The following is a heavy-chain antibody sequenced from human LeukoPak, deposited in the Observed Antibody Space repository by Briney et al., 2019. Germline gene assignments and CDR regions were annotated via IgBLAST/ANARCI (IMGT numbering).Heavy chain of an antibody. J-gene: IGHJ4*02. D-gene: IGHD1-26*01. CDR1: GGSISSYY. CDR3: ARGMNIDWPGRLDY. Sequence: PSETLSLTCTVSGGSISSYYWSWIRQPPGKGLEWIGYIYYSGSTNYNPSLKSRVTISVDTSKNQFSLKLSSVTAADTAVYYCARGMNIDWPGRLDYWGQGTLVTVSS. V-gene: IGHV4-59*01. CDR2: IYYSGST.